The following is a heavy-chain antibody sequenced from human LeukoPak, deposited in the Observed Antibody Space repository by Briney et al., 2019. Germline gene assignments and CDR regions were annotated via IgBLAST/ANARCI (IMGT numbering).Heavy chain of an antibody. V-gene: IGHV1-69*05. CDR1: GGTFSSYA. J-gene: IGHJ4*02. Sequence: GASVKVSCKASGGTFSSYAISRVRLAPGQGLEWMGRIIPIFGTANYAQKFQGRVTITTDESTSTAYMELSSLRSEDTAVYYCASPLVGPFDYWGQGTLVTVSS. D-gene: IGHD1-26*01. CDR2: IIPIFGTA. CDR3: ASPLVGPFDY.